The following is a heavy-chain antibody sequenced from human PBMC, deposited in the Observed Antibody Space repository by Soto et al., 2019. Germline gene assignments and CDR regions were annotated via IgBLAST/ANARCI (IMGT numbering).Heavy chain of an antibody. CDR2: IVVGSGNT. V-gene: IGHV1-58*01. J-gene: IGHJ3*02. Sequence: QMQLVQSGPEVKKPGTSVKVSCKASGFTFTSSAVQWVRQARGQRLEWIGWIVVGSGNTNYAQKFQERVTITRDMXISTAYMELSSLRSEDTAVYYCAAVTVAGPNDAFDIWGQGTMVTVSS. D-gene: IGHD6-19*01. CDR3: AAVTVAGPNDAFDI. CDR1: GFTFTSSA.